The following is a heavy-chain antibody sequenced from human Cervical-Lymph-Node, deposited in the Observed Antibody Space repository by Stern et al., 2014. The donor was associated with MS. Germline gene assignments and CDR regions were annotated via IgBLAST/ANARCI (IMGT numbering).Heavy chain of an antibody. CDR1: GASTSSGSYY. CDR2: IYYSGGST. Sequence: QVQLQESGPGLVRPSQTLSLTCTVSGASTSSGSYYWSWLRQHPEKGLEWIGYIYYSGGSTYYNPSLESRVTISLGTSKNQFSLNMRSMTAADTAVYYCARLDVALASGFDVWGQGTMITVSS. CDR3: ARLDVALASGFDV. V-gene: IGHV4-31*03. D-gene: IGHD1-26*01. J-gene: IGHJ3*01.